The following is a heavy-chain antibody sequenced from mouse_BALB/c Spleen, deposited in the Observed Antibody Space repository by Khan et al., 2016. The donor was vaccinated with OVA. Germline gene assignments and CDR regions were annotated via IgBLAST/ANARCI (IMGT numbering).Heavy chain of an antibody. D-gene: IGHD2-1*01. CDR2: ISSYGGYT. Sequence: EVKLMESGGGLVKPGGSLKLSCAASGFTFSTYAMSWVRQTPERRLEWVATISSYGGYTYYPDIVTGRFTISRDNANNTLYLQMSSLRSEDTAMYYCARAPYGNFAYWGQGTLVTVSA. V-gene: IGHV5-9-3*01. CDR1: GFTFSTYA. J-gene: IGHJ3*01. CDR3: ARAPYGNFAY.